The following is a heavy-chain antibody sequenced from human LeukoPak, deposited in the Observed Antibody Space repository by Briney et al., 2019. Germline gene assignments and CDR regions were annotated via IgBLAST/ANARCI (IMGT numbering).Heavy chain of an antibody. Sequence: GASVKVSCKASGYTFTSYDINWVRQAPGQGLEWMGWINPNSGGTNYAQKFQGRVTMTRDTSISTAYMELSRLRSDDTAVYYCARVYALTFDYWGQGTLVTVSS. CDR1: GYTFTSYD. V-gene: IGHV1-2*02. D-gene: IGHD2-8*01. CDR3: ARVYALTFDY. CDR2: INPNSGGT. J-gene: IGHJ4*02.